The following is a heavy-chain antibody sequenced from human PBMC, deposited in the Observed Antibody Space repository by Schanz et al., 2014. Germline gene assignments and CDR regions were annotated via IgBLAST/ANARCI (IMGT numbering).Heavy chain of an antibody. V-gene: IGHV1-46*03. CDR2: INPSGGST. D-gene: IGHD3-10*01. CDR3: ARGGSMVQEINFAY. Sequence: QVQLVQSGSELKKPGASVKVSCKASGYTFTSDSMHWVRQAPGQGLEWMGMINPSGGSTTYAQKFQGRVTMTRDTSTSTVYMELSSLRSEDTAVYYCARGGSMVQEINFAYWGQGTLVAVSS. CDR1: GYTFTSDS. J-gene: IGHJ4*02.